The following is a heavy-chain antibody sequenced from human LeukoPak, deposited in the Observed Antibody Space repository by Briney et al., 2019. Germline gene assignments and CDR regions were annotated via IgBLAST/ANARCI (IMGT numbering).Heavy chain of an antibody. V-gene: IGHV1-24*01. CDR2: FDPEDGET. CDR1: GYTLTELS. Sequence: VASVKASCKVSGYTLTELSMHLVRQAPGKGLEWMAGFDPEDGETIYAQKFQGRVTMTRNTSISTAYMELSSLRSEDTAVYYCARDIRESYSYGYYYWGQGTLVTVSS. D-gene: IGHD5-18*01. CDR3: ARDIRESYSYGYYY. J-gene: IGHJ4*02.